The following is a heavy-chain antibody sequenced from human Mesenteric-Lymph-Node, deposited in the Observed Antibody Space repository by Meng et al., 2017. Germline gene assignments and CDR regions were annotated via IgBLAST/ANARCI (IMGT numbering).Heavy chain of an antibody. V-gene: IGHV3-33*01. D-gene: IGHD3-10*01. CDR3: ARDRGDYYYYYGMDV. CDR2: MWYDGSNK. Sequence: GESLMTPRAASGFTFSSYGMHWVRQAPGRGLEGVAVMWYDGSNKYYADSVKGRFTISRDNSKNTLYLQMNSLRAEDTAVYYCARDRGDYYYYYGMDVWGQGTMVTVSS. CDR1: GFTFSSYG. J-gene: IGHJ6*02.